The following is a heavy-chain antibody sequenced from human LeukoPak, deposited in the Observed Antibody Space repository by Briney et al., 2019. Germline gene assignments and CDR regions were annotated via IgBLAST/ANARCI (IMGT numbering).Heavy chain of an antibody. CDR2: IYYSGST. CDR1: GGSISSSSYY. Sequence: SETLSLTCTVSGGSISSSSYYWGWIRQPPGKGLEWIGSIYYSGSTYYNPSLKSRVTISVDTSKNQFSLKLSSVTAADTAVYYCARRGSSGWYVAYWGQGTLVTVSS. CDR3: ARRGSSGWYVAY. V-gene: IGHV4-39*01. D-gene: IGHD6-19*01. J-gene: IGHJ4*02.